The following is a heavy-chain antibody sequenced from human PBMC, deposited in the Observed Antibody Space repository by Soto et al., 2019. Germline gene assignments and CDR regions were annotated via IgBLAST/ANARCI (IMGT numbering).Heavy chain of an antibody. CDR3: ASMVATTGYYYYGMDV. Sequence: GASVKVSCKASGYTFTSYAMHWVRQAPGQRLEWMGWINAGNGNTKYSQKFQGRVTITRDTSASTAYMELSSLRSEDTAVYYCASMVATTGYYYYGMDVWGQGTTVTVSS. D-gene: IGHD5-12*01. V-gene: IGHV1-3*01. J-gene: IGHJ6*02. CDR2: INAGNGNT. CDR1: GYTFTSYA.